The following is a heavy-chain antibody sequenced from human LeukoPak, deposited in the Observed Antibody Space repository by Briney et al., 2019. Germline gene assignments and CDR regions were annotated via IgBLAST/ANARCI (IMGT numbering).Heavy chain of an antibody. CDR1: GGSISSYY. Sequence: KPSETLSLTSTFSGGSISSYYWSWIRQPAGKGLEWIGRISTSGSTNYNSSLKSRVTMSVDTSMNQFSLKLTSVTAADTAVYYCAREVATANGRVFDYWGQGTLVTVSS. D-gene: IGHD5-12*01. J-gene: IGHJ4*02. CDR3: AREVATANGRVFDY. V-gene: IGHV4-4*07. CDR2: ISTSGST.